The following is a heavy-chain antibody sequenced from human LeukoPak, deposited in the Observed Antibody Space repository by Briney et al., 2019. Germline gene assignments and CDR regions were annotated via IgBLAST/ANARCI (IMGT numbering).Heavy chain of an antibody. CDR2: INPNNGGT. CDR1: GYTFTGHY. CDR3: ARDRVPFYSSTFKDYYLQYGLDV. J-gene: IGHJ6*02. D-gene: IGHD6-13*01. V-gene: IGHV1-2*02. Sequence: ASVRVSCMASGYTFTGHYIHWVRQAPGQGLEWMGWINPNNGGTSYAQKFQGRVSLTRDTSISTAYMEVSRLTSDDTALYYCARDRVPFYSSTFKDYYLQYGLDVWGQGTTVTVSS.